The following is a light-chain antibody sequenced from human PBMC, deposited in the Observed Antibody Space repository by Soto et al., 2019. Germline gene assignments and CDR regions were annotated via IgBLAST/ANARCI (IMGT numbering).Light chain of an antibody. CDR3: QQYKSYPWT. J-gene: IGKJ1*01. Sequence: DIQMTQSPSTLSASVGDRVTITCRASQSISSWLAWYQQKPGKAPKLLIYAASSLQSGVPSRFSGSGSGTEFTLTISGLQPDDFATYHCQQYKSYPWTFGQGTKVDIK. CDR1: QSISSW. V-gene: IGKV1-5*01. CDR2: AAS.